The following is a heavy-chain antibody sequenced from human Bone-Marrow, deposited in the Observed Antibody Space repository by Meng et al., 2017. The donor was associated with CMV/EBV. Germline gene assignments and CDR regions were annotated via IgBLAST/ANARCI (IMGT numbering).Heavy chain of an antibody. V-gene: IGHV3-30*04. D-gene: IGHD3-3*01. CDR2: ISYDGSNK. CDR1: GFTFSSYA. J-gene: IGHJ4*02. CDR3: ARDFGNDFWLLTH. Sequence: GGSLRLSCAASGFTFSSYAMHWVRQAPGKGLEWVAVISYDGSNKYYADSVKGRFTISRDNAKNSLYLQMNSLRAEDTAVYYCARDFGNDFWLLTHWGQGTLVTVSS.